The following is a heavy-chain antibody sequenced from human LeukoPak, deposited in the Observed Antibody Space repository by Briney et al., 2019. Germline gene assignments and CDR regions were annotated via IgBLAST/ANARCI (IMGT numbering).Heavy chain of an antibody. V-gene: IGHV3-53*01. J-gene: IGHJ4*02. Sequence: PGGSLRLSCAASGFTVSSNYMSWVRQAPGKGLEWVSVIYSGGSTYYEDSVKGRFTISRENAKTSVYLQMNSLRAEDTAVYYCVRGGGILSGYLYYFDFWGQGALVTVSS. CDR2: IYSGGST. CDR1: GFTVSSNY. CDR3: VRGGGILSGYLYYFDF. D-gene: IGHD3-9*01.